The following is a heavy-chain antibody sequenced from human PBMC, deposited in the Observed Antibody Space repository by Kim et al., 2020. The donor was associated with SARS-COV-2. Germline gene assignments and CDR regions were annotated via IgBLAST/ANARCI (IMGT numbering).Heavy chain of an antibody. V-gene: IGHV4-59*13. J-gene: IGHJ4*02. CDR3: ARDSSGWSYNDY. CDR2: IYNSDYS. D-gene: IGHD6-19*01. Sequence: SETLSLTCTVSGLSMKNNYWSWIRQSPVKGLEWIGYIYNSDYSKYNPSLQSRVTISLDTSRTQFSLKLGSVTAADTAIYYCARDSSGWSYNDYWGQGMLV. CDR1: GLSMKNNY.